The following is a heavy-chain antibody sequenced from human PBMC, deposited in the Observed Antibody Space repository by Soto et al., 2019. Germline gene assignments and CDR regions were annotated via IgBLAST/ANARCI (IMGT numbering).Heavy chain of an antibody. D-gene: IGHD6-6*01. CDR3: ARSASGAYYYDYAMDV. Sequence: PGGSLRLSCAASGFTFSNYAMHCVRQAPGKGLEWVAVISYDGSNKYYADSVKGRLTISRDNSKNTLYLQMNSLRAEDTAVYYCARSASGAYYYDYAMDVWGQGTTVTVSS. V-gene: IGHV3-30-3*01. CDR2: ISYDGSNK. J-gene: IGHJ6*02. CDR1: GFTFSNYA.